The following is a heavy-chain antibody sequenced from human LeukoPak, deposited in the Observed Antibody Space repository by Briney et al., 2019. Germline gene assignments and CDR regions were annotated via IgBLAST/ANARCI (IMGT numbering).Heavy chain of an antibody. Sequence: GGSLRLSCAASGIILSSYWMSWVRQAPGKGLEWVANIKQDGSEKWYVDSVRGRFTISRDNAKNSLYLQMNSLRAEDTVVYYCAKDPGIAVAGPYWYFDLWGRGTLVTVSS. CDR1: GIILSSYW. D-gene: IGHD6-19*01. CDR2: IKQDGSEK. V-gene: IGHV3-7*03. J-gene: IGHJ2*01. CDR3: AKDPGIAVAGPYWYFDL.